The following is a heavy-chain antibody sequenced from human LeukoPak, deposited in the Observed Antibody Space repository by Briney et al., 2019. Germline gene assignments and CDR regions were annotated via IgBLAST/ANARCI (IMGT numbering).Heavy chain of an antibody. CDR1: GYTFTSYG. CDR3: AKDRGSGYDYYFDY. CDR2: ISAYNGNT. J-gene: IGHJ4*02. Sequence: ASVKVSCKASGYTFTSYGISWVRQAPGQGLEWMGWISAYNGNTNYAQKLQGRVTMTTDTSTSTAYMELRSLRSDDTAVYYCAKDRGSGYDYYFDYWGQGTLVTVSS. D-gene: IGHD5-12*01. V-gene: IGHV1-18*01.